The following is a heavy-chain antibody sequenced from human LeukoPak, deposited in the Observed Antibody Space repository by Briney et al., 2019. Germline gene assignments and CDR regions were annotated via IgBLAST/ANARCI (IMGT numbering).Heavy chain of an antibody. CDR1: GGTFSSYA. J-gene: IGHJ4*02. CDR2: IIPIFGTA. D-gene: IGHD5-12*01. CDR3: ARGPGYSGYDSPGWYTIRFDY. Sequence: SVKVSCKASGGTFSSYAISWVRQAPGQGLEWMGRIIPIFGTANYAQKFQGRVTITADESTSTAYMELSSLRSEDTAVYYCARGPGYSGYDSPGWYTIRFDYWGQGTLVTVSS. V-gene: IGHV1-69*13.